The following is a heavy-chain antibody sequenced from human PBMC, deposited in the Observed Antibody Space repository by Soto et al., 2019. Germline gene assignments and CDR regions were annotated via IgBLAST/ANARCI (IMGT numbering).Heavy chain of an antibody. CDR3: AREQTTVVTPGWFDP. CDR1: GGSISSGDYY. V-gene: IGHV4-30-4*01. CDR2: IYYSGST. D-gene: IGHD4-17*01. J-gene: IGHJ5*02. Sequence: SETLSLTCTVSGGSISSGDYYWSWIRQPPGKGLEWIGYIYYSGSTYYNPSLKSRVTISVDTSKNQFSLKLSSVTAADTAVYYCAREQTTVVTPGWFDPWGQGTLVTVSS.